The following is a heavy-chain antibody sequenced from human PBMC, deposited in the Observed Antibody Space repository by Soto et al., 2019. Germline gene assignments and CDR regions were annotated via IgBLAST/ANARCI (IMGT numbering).Heavy chain of an antibody. Sequence: XSVKVSCKASGCTFTGFYMHWVRQTAGQGVEWMGWINPDSGGTNYAQKFQGWVTMTRDTSISTAYMELSRLRSDDTAVYYCAREGGYFNSTSCHRGAFHIWGQGTMGTVSS. CDR2: INPDSGGT. V-gene: IGHV1-2*04. CDR3: AREGGYFNSTSCHRGAFHI. J-gene: IGHJ3*02. D-gene: IGHD2-2*01. CDR1: GCTFTGFY.